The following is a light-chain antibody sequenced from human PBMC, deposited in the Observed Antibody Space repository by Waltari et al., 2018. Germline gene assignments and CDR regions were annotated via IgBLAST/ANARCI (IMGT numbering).Light chain of an antibody. J-gene: IGLJ2*01. CDR3: QAWDGTTVV. CDR2: QDV. V-gene: IGLV3-1*01. Sequence: SYEVTQPPSVSVSPGQTASITCSGDELGDKYVWWYQQKPGQPPVVVIYQDVKRPSGIPERFSGSSSGNTATLTIGGTQAMDEADYYCQAWDGTTVVFGGGTKVTVL. CDR1: ELGDKY.